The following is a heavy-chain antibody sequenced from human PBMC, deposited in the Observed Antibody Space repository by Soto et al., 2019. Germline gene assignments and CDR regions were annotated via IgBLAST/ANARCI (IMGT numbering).Heavy chain of an antibody. Sequence: ESLKISCQASGYSFTNYWIGWVRQMPGKGLEWMGIIYPDDSDIRYNPSFHGQVTISADKSISTAYLQWSSLKAPDTAMYYCARGVTGGLAAFESWGQGTMDTVSS. V-gene: IGHV5-51*01. D-gene: IGHD2-8*02. CDR3: ARGVTGGLAAFES. J-gene: IGHJ3*02. CDR1: GYSFTNYW. CDR2: IYPDDSDI.